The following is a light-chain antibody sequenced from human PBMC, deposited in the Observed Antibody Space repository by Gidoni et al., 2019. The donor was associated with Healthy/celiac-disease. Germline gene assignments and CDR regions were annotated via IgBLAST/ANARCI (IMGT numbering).Light chain of an antibody. J-gene: IGLJ2*01. CDR1: SSNIGSNT. V-gene: IGLV1-44*01. Sequence: QSVLTQPPSASGTPGPRGTISCSGRSSNIGSNTVNWYQQLPGTAPKRLIYSNNQRPSGVPDRFSGSKSGTSASLAISGLQSEDEADYYCAAWDDSLNGPVVFGGGTKLTVL. CDR3: AAWDDSLNGPVV. CDR2: SNN.